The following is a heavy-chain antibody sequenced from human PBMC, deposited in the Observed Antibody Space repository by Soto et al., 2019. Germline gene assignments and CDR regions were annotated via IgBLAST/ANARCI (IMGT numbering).Heavy chain of an antibody. J-gene: IGHJ6*02. CDR2: ISSSSSVT. CDR3: ARREQYQLLNYYYYGMDV. Sequence: EVQLVESGGGLVQPGGSLRLSCAASGFTFSGYNMNWVRQAPGKGLEWVSYISSSSSVTYYADSVKGRFTISRDNAKNSLYLQMNSLRDEDTAVYYCARREQYQLLNYYYYGMDVWGQGTTVTVSS. V-gene: IGHV3-48*02. CDR1: GFTFSGYN. D-gene: IGHD2-2*01.